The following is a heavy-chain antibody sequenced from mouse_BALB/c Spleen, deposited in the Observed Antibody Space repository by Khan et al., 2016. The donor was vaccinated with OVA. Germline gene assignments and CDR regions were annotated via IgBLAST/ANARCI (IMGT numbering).Heavy chain of an antibody. J-gene: IGHJ2*02. CDR1: GYSITSDYA. D-gene: IGHD1-1*01. V-gene: IGHV3-2*02. CDR3: ARVYGGDFDY. Sequence: EVKLLESGPGLVKPSQSLSLTCTVTGYSITSDYACNWLRQFPGNKLEWMGFISYSGNTKSNPSLKSRFSITRDTSKNQFFLPLNSVTTEDTATDYGARVYGGDFDYWGQGTSRTVSS. CDR2: ISYSGNT.